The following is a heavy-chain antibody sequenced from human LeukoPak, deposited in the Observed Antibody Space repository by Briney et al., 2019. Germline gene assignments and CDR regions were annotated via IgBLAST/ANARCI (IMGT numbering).Heavy chain of an antibody. CDR1: GYSISSGYC. CDR3: ARHPCYYYYMDV. J-gene: IGHJ6*03. CDR2: IYHSGST. V-gene: IGHV4-38-2*01. Sequence: PSETLSLTCAVSGYSISSGYCWGWIRQPPGKGLEWIGTIYHSGSTYYNPSLKSRVTISLDTSKNQFSLKLSSVTAADTAVYFCARHPCYYYYMDVWGKGTTFSVSS.